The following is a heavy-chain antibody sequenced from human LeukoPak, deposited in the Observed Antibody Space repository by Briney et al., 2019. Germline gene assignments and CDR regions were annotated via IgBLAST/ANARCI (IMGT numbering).Heavy chain of an antibody. CDR2: ISYDGSDK. J-gene: IGHJ3*02. CDR3: AKARSSTWYGAFDI. Sequence: PGGSLRLSCAASGFTFSSYGLHWVRQAPGNGLEWVAVISYDGSDKYYADSVKGRFTISRDNSENTLYLQMNSLRAEDTAVYCCAKARSSTWYGAFDIWGQGTMVIVSS. CDR1: GFTFSSYG. D-gene: IGHD6-13*01. V-gene: IGHV3-30*18.